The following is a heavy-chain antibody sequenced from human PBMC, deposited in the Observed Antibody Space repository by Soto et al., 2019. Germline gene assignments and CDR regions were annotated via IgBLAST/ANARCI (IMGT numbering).Heavy chain of an antibody. Sequence: VQLVESGGGLVKPGGSLRLSCAASGFTFSNAWMSWVRQAPGKGLEWVGRIKSKTDGGTTDYAAPVKGRFTISRDDSKNTLYLQMNSLKTEDTAVYYCTTDLDYGDYEIIDYWGQGTLVTVSS. CDR1: GFTFSNAW. V-gene: IGHV3-15*01. CDR2: IKSKTDGGTT. J-gene: IGHJ4*02. D-gene: IGHD4-17*01. CDR3: TTDLDYGDYEIIDY.